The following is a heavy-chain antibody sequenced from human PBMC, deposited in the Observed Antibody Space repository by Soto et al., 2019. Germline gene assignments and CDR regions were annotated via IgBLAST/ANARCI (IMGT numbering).Heavy chain of an antibody. CDR1: GFTFSSYG. CDR2: ISYDGSNK. V-gene: IGHV3-30*18. CDR3: AKDFSIAVAGVESFDY. Sequence: QVQLVESGGGAVQPGRSLRLSCAASGFTFSSYGMHWVRQAPGKGLEWVAVISYDGSNKYYADSVKGRFTISRDNSKNTLYLQMNSLRAEDTAVYYCAKDFSIAVAGVESFDYWGQGTLVTVSS. J-gene: IGHJ4*02. D-gene: IGHD6-19*01.